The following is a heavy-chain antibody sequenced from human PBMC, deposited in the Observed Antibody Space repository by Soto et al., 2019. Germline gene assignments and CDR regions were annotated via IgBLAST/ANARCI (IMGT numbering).Heavy chain of an antibody. CDR2: IYPRGGST. D-gene: IGHD3-22*01. CDR3: ARVGYSSTGTTLHFHGLDV. J-gene: IGHJ6*02. Sequence: ASVKVSCKTSGYNFTSHYIHWVRQAPGQRLESMGIIYPRGGSTIYAQKFQGKVTMTRDTSTHTLYMELSSLRSEDTAIYYCARVGYSSTGTTLHFHGLDVWGQWTTVTVSS. V-gene: IGHV1-46*01. CDR1: GYNFTSHY.